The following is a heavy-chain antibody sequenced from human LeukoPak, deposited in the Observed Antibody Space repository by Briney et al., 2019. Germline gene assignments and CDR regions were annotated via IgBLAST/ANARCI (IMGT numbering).Heavy chain of an antibody. V-gene: IGHV1-8*01. D-gene: IGHD2-21*02. Sequence: ASVKVSCKASGYTFTSYDINWVRQATGQGLEWMGWMNPNSGDTGYAQNFRGRVTMARNISISTAYLELSSLRSEDTAVYYCARPAPVTSGFDCWGQGTLVTVSS. CDR1: GYTFTSYD. CDR2: MNPNSGDT. CDR3: ARPAPVTSGFDC. J-gene: IGHJ4*02.